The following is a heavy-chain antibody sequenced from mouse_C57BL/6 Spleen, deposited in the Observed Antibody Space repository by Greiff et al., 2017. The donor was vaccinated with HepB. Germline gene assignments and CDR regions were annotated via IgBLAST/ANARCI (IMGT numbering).Heavy chain of an antibody. CDR3: ARRNYGSPFDY. V-gene: IGHV1-55*01. J-gene: IGHJ2*01. CDR2: IYPGSDST. Sequence: QVQLQQPGAELVKPGASVKLSCKASGYTFTSYWITWVKQRTGQGLKWIGDIYPGSDSTNYNEKFKSKATLTVDTSSSTAYMQLSSLTSEDSAVYYCARRNYGSPFDYWGQGTTLTVSS. D-gene: IGHD1-1*01. CDR1: GYTFTSYW.